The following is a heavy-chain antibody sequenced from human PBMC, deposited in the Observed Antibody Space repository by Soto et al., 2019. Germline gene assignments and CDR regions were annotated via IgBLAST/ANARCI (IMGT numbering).Heavy chain of an antibody. Sequence: SVKVSCKSSGDTFSNHSFTWVRQAPGQGLEWMGRIIPSYGTSNYAQKFQGRVTITADESTSTAHLELSSLRSEDAAVYYCAIHSPRTYSSVYWGQGTLATVSS. V-gene: IGHV1-69*13. CDR1: GDTFSNHS. CDR2: IIPSYGTS. J-gene: IGHJ4*02. CDR3: AIHSPRTYSSVY. D-gene: IGHD5-12*01.